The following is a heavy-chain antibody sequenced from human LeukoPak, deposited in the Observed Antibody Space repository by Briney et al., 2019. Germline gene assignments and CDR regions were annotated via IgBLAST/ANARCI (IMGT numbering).Heavy chain of an antibody. D-gene: IGHD1-26*01. Sequence: GGSLRLSCAASGFTFNTYAMNWVRQAPGRGLEWVSAISGSGGITYYADSVKSRFTISRDNSKNTLYLQMNSLRAEDTAVYYCAKGTLYSGSSHFDSWGQGTLVTVSS. CDR1: GFTFNTYA. CDR2: ISGSGGIT. CDR3: AKGTLYSGSSHFDS. J-gene: IGHJ4*02. V-gene: IGHV3-23*01.